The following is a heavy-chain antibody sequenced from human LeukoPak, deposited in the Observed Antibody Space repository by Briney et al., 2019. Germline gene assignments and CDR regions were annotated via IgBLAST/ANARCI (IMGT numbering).Heavy chain of an antibody. CDR3: AKAHTAMVKGHYWYFDL. D-gene: IGHD5-18*01. CDR1: GFTFSSYS. J-gene: IGHJ2*01. CDR2: ISSSSSYI. Sequence: GGSLRLSCAASGFTFSSYSMNWVRQAPGKGLEWVSSISSSSSYIYYADSVKGRFTISRDNAKNSLYLQMNSLRAEDMALYYCAKAHTAMVKGHYWYFDLWGRGTLVTVSS. V-gene: IGHV3-21*04.